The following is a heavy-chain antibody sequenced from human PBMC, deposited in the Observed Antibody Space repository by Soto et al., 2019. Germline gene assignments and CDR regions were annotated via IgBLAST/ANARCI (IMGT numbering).Heavy chain of an antibody. CDR3: ARDGVGATTSSYYYYYGMDV. V-gene: IGHV1-18*04. Sequence: QVQLVQSGAEVKKPGASVKVSCKASGYTFTSYGISWVRQAPGQGLEWMGWISAYNGNTNYAQKLQGRVTMTTDTSTSTAYKELRSLRSDDTAXYYCARDGVGATTSSYYYYYGMDVWGQGTTVXXSS. J-gene: IGHJ6*02. D-gene: IGHD1-26*01. CDR2: ISAYNGNT. CDR1: GYTFTSYG.